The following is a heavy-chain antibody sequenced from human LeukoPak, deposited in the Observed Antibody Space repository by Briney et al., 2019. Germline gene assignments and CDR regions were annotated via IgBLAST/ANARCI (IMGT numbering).Heavy chain of an antibody. CDR3: ARDPGYCSGGSCYSDY. D-gene: IGHD2-15*01. CDR1: GGSFSGYH. CDR2: INHSGST. Sequence: SETLSLTCAVYGGSFSGYHWSWIRQPPGKGLEWIGEINHSGSTNYNPSLKSRVTISVDTSKNQFSLKLSSVTAADTAVYYCARDPGYCSGGSCYSDYWGQGTLVTVSS. J-gene: IGHJ4*02. V-gene: IGHV4-34*01.